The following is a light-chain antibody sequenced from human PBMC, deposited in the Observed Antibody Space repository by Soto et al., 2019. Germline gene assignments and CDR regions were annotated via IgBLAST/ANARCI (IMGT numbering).Light chain of an antibody. V-gene: IGLV1-40*01. J-gene: IGLJ2*01. CDR1: SSNIGAGYD. CDR2: GNS. Sequence: QSVLTQPPSVSGAPGQRVTISCTGSSSNIGAGYDVHWYQQLPGTAPKLLIYGNSNRPSGVPDRFSGSKSGTSASLAITGLQAEYEADYYCPSYDSSLSSVFGGGTKLTVL. CDR3: PSYDSSLSSV.